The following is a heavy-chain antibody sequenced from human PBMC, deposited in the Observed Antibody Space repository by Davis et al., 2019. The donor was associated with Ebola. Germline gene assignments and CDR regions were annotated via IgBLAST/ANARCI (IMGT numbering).Heavy chain of an antibody. V-gene: IGHV1-2*04. J-gene: IGHJ6*02. D-gene: IGHD6-6*01. CDR2: INPNSGGT. CDR3: ARGGRVGSSSPLDV. CDR1: GYTFTSYY. Sequence: AASVKVSCKASGYTFTSYYMHWVRQAPGQGLEWMGWINPNSGGTNYAQKFQGWVTMTRDTSISTAYMELSRLRSDDTAVYYCARGGRVGSSSPLDVWGQGTTVTVSS.